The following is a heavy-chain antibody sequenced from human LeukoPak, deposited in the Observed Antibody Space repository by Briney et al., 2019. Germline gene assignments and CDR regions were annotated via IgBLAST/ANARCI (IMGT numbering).Heavy chain of an antibody. D-gene: IGHD2-2*01. CDR1: GYTLTSYG. Sequence: ASVKVSCKASGYTLTSYGISWVRQAPGLGLEWMGWISGYNGNTSYAQKVQGRVTMTTDTSTSTAYMKLRSLRSDDTAVYYCARGCSSTSCYWSDYWGQGTLVTVSS. V-gene: IGHV1-18*01. J-gene: IGHJ4*02. CDR3: ARGCSSTSCYWSDY. CDR2: ISGYNGNT.